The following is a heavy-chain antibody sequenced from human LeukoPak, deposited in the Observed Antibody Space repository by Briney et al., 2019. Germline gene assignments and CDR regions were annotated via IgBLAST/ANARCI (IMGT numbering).Heavy chain of an antibody. CDR2: ISYDGSNK. J-gene: IGHJ5*02. D-gene: IGHD3-3*01. Sequence: PGGSLRLSCAASGFTFSSYAMHWVRQAPGKGLEWVAVISYDGSNKYYADSVKGRFTISRDNSKNTLYLQMNSLRAEDTAVYYCARDQGLFLEWSTDYYNWFDPWGQGTLVTVSS. CDR3: ARDQGLFLEWSTDYYNWFDP. V-gene: IGHV3-30-3*01. CDR1: GFTFSSYA.